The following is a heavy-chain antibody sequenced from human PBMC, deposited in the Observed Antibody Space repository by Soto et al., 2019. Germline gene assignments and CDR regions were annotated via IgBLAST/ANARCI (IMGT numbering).Heavy chain of an antibody. CDR2: IYYSGST. V-gene: IGHV4-59*08. CDR3: ARQGMLDYYYYYMDV. J-gene: IGHJ6*03. Sequence: SETLSLTCTVSGGSISSYYWSWIRQPPGKGLEWIGYIYYSGSTNYNPSLKSRVTISVDTSKNQFSLKLSSVTAADTAMYYCARQGMLDYYYYYMDVWGKGTTVTVSS. D-gene: IGHD2-8*01. CDR1: GGSISSYY.